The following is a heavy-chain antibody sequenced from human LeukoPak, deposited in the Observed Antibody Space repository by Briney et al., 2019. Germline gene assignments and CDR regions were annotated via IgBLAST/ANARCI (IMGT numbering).Heavy chain of an antibody. CDR1: GFTFSSYA. V-gene: IGHV3-30-3*01. J-gene: IGHJ3*02. CDR2: ISYDGSNK. D-gene: IGHD3-22*01. CDR3: ARSRIYYYDSSGYYYPDAFDI. Sequence: GGSLRLSCAASGFTFSSYAMHWVRQAPGKGLEWVAVISYDGSNKYYADSVKGRFTISRDNSKNTLYLQMNSLRAEDTAVYYCARSRIYYYDSSGYYYPDAFDIWSQGTMVTVSS.